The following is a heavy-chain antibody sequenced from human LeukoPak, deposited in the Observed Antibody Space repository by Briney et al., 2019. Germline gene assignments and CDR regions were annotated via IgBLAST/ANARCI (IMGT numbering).Heavy chain of an antibody. V-gene: IGHV1-69*13. CDR2: IIPIFGTA. CDR1: GGTFSSYA. CDR3: ARGSVTAMVRSPFDY. D-gene: IGHD5-18*01. J-gene: IGHJ4*02. Sequence: SVKVSCKASGGTFSSYAISWVRQAPGQGLEWMGGIIPIFGTANYAQKFQGRVTITAGESTSTAYMELSSLRSEDTAVYYCARGSVTAMVRSPFDYWGQGTLVTVSS.